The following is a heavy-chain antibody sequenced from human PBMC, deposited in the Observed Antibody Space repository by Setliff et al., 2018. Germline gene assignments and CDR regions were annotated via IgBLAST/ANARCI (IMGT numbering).Heavy chain of an antibody. CDR3: ARDHVYGSQYYYYYYGMDV. J-gene: IGHJ6*02. CDR1: GFTFSSYA. D-gene: IGHD3-10*01. CDR2: IKQDGSEK. V-gene: IGHV3-7*01. Sequence: PGGSLRLSCAASGFTFSSYAMSWVRQAPGKGLEWVANIKQDGSEKYYVDTVKGRFTISRDNANNSLYLQMNSLRAEDTAVYYCARDHVYGSQYYYYYYGMDVWGQGTTVTVSS.